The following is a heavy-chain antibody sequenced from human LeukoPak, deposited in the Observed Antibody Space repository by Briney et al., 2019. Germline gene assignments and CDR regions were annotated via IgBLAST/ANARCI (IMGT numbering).Heavy chain of an antibody. V-gene: IGHV4-34*01. CDR2: INHSGST. J-gene: IGHJ3*02. Sequence: SETLSLTCAVYGGSFSGYYWSWIRQPPGKGLEWIGEINHSGSTNYNPSLKSRVTISVDTSKNQFSLKLSSVTAADTAVYYCARDGMLGAFDIWGQGTMVTVSS. CDR3: ARDGMLGAFDI. D-gene: IGHD2-8*01. CDR1: GGSFSGYY.